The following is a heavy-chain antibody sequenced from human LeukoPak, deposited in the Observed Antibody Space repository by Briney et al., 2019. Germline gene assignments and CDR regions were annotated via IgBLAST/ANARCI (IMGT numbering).Heavy chain of an antibody. CDR3: AGDRSWGSGYYYYYMDV. Sequence: PSETLSLTCTVSGGSISSSSYNWGWIRQPPGKGLEWIGSIYYSGSTYYSPSLKSRVTISLDTSKNQFSLKLSSVTAADTAVYYCAGDRSWGSGYYYYYMDVWGKGTTVTVSS. V-gene: IGHV4-39*07. CDR2: IYYSGST. CDR1: GGSISSSSYN. D-gene: IGHD7-27*01. J-gene: IGHJ6*03.